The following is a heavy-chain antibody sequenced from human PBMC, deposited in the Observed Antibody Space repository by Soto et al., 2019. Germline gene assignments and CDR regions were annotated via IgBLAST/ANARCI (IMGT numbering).Heavy chain of an antibody. Sequence: EVQLVESGGGLVKPGGSLRLSCAASGFTFSSYSMNWVRQAPGKGLEWVSSISSSSSYIYYADSVKGRFIISRDNAKNSLYLQMNSLRAEDTAVYYCAREGDVAAGYYYYYYMDVWGKGTTVTVSS. CDR3: AREGDVAAGYYYYYYMDV. CDR2: ISSSSSYI. CDR1: GFTFSSYS. J-gene: IGHJ6*03. V-gene: IGHV3-21*01. D-gene: IGHD2-15*01.